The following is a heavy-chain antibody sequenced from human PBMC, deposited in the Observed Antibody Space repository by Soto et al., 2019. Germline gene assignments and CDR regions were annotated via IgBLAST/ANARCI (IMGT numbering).Heavy chain of an antibody. CDR3: ARHNYAGSGFYYYYYGMDV. V-gene: IGHV4-34*01. D-gene: IGHD3-22*01. Sequence: QVQLQQWGAGLLKPSETLSLTCAVYGGSFSGYYWSWIRQPPGKGLEWIGEINHSGNTNYNPSLESRVTIPVDTSKHQLSLNLSSVTAADTAVYYCARHNYAGSGFYYYYYGMDVWGQGTTVTVSS. CDR2: INHSGNT. CDR1: GGSFSGYY. J-gene: IGHJ6*02.